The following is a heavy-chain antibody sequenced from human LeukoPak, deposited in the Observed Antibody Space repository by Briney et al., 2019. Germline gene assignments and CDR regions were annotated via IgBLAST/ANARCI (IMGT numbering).Heavy chain of an antibody. CDR1: GYTFTGYY. V-gene: IGHV1-2*02. D-gene: IGHD3-16*02. CDR3: ARTYRVPKRALYYYYMDV. Sequence: ASVKVSCKASGYTFTGYYMHWVRQAPGQGLEWMGWINPNSGGTNYAQKFQGRVTMTRDTSISTAYMELSRLRSDDQAVNYIARTYRVPKRALYYYYMDVWGKGTTVTVSS. CDR2: INPNSGGT. J-gene: IGHJ6*03.